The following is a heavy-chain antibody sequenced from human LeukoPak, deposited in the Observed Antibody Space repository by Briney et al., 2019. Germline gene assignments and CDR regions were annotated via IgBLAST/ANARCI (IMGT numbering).Heavy chain of an antibody. V-gene: IGHV4-59*12. CDR3: ARDQDYYGSGSYGPDH. Sequence: SETLSLTCTVSGGSISSYYWSWIRQPPGKGLEWIGYIYYSGSTNYNPSLKSRVTISVDTSKNQFSLKLRSVTAADTAVYYRARDQDYYGSGSYGPDHWGQGTQVTVSS. D-gene: IGHD3-10*01. CDR1: GGSISSYY. CDR2: IYYSGST. J-gene: IGHJ4*02.